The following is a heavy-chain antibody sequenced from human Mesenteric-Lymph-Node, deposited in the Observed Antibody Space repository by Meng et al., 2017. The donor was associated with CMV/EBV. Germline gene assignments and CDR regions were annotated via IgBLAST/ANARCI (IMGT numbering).Heavy chain of an antibody. D-gene: IGHD6-13*01. Sequence: SETLSLTCTVSGGSVSGGSYYWSWIRQPPGKGLEWIGHISDTGITYYSPSLKSRVSISLDTSKNQFSLKLNSVTAADTAVYYCARVLAADPYYYYGMDVWGQGTTVTVSS. CDR2: ISDTGIT. CDR3: ARVLAADPYYYYGMDV. V-gene: IGHV4-61*01. J-gene: IGHJ6*02. CDR1: GGSVSGGSYY.